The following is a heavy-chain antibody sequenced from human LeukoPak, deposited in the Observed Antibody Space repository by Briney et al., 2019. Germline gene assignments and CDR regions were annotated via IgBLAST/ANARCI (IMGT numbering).Heavy chain of an antibody. V-gene: IGHV3-21*01. J-gene: IGHJ4*02. CDR3: ARGGSNSGSYYDYFDY. CDR2: ISTSSSYI. CDR1: GFTFSRYS. Sequence: GGSLRLSCAAAGFTFSRYSMTWVRQAPGKGLEWVSSISTSSSYIYYADSVKGRFTISRDNARNSLFLQLDSLRAEDTAVYYCARGGSNSGSYYDYFDYWGQGALVTVSS. D-gene: IGHD1-26*01.